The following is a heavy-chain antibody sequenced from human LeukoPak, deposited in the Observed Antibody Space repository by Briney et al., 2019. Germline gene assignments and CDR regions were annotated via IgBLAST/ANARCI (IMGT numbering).Heavy chain of an antibody. D-gene: IGHD2-2*01. CDR3: ARDLREDIVVVPAATPFN. J-gene: IGHJ4*02. Sequence: GASVKVSCKASGYTFTSYGISWVRQAPGQGLEWMGWISAYNGNTNYAQKLQGRVTMTTDTSTSTAYMELRSLRSDDTAVYYCARDLREDIVVVPAATPFNWGQGTLVTVSS. CDR1: GYTFTSYG. V-gene: IGHV1-18*01. CDR2: ISAYNGNT.